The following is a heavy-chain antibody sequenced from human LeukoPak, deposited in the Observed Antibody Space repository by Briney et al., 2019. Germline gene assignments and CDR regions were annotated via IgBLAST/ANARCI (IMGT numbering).Heavy chain of an antibody. D-gene: IGHD6-19*01. V-gene: IGHV4-59*01. J-gene: IGHJ4*02. CDR1: GGSISSYY. CDR3: ARTGIAVAGEPFDY. CDR2: IYYSGST. Sequence: SETLSLTCTASGGSISSYYWSWIRQPPGKGLEWIGYIYYSGSTNYNPSLKSRVIISVDTSKNQFSLKLSSVTAADTAVYYCARTGIAVAGEPFDYWGQGTLVTVSS.